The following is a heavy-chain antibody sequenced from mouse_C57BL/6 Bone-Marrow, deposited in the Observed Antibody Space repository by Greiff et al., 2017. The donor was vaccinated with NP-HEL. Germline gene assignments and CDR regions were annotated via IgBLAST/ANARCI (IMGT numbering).Heavy chain of an antibody. D-gene: IGHD2-4*01. J-gene: IGHJ2*01. V-gene: IGHV2-2*01. CDR1: GFSLTSYG. CDR3: ARNYDYDGGYYFDY. Sequence: VQRVESGPGLVQPSQSLSITCTVSGFSLTSYGVHWVRQSPGKGLEWLGVIWSGGSTDYNAAFISRLSISKDNSKSQVFFKMNSLQADDTAIYYCARNYDYDGGYYFDYWGQGTTLTVSS. CDR2: IWSGGST.